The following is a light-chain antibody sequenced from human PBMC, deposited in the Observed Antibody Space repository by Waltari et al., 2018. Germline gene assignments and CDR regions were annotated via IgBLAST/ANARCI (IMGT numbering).Light chain of an antibody. J-gene: IGLJ1*01. CDR3: AAWDDSLNAFYV. V-gene: IGLV1-47*01. CDR2: RNH. CDR1: SSNIGRHY. Sequence: QSVLTQPPSASGTPGQRVTISCSGRSSNIGRHYVYWYQQPPGTAPRLLIYRNHQRPSGVPDRFSGSKSGTSASLAISGLRSEDEADYYCAAWDDSLNAFYVFGIGTKVTVL.